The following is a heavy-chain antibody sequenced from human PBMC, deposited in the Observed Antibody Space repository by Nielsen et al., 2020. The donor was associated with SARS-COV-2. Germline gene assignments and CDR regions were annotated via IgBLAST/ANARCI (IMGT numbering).Heavy chain of an antibody. Sequence: PGKGLEWIGEINHSRSTNYNPSLKSRVTISVDTSKNPFSLKLSSVTAADTAVYYCARSHGIAVAGTRSYFDYWGQGTLVTVSS. CDR2: INHSRST. CDR3: ARSHGIAVAGTRSYFDY. J-gene: IGHJ4*02. D-gene: IGHD6-19*01. V-gene: IGHV4-34*01.